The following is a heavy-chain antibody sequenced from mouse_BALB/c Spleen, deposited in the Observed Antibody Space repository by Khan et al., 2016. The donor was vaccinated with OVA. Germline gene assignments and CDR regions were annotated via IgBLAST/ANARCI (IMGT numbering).Heavy chain of an antibody. CDR3: ARDTTATPY. CDR1: GFSLTSYG. V-gene: IGHV2-9*02. J-gene: IGHJ3*01. Sequence: QVQLKESGPGLVAPSQSLSITCTVSGFSLTSYGVHWVRQPPGKGLEWLGIIWAGGSQNYNSALKSRLSISKDNSKGQVFLKMNSQQTDDTAMYYCARDTTATPYWGQGTLVTVSA. CDR2: IWAGGSQ. D-gene: IGHD1-2*01.